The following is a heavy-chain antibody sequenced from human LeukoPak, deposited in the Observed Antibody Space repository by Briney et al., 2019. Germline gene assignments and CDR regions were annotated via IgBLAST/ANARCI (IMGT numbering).Heavy chain of an antibody. V-gene: IGHV3-21*01. CDR2: ISSSSSYI. CDR3: ARDLGYYDSSGYYDY. CDR1: GFTFSSYS. Sequence: PGGSLRLSCAASGFTFSSYSMNWVRQAPGKGLVWVSSISSSSSYIYYADSVKGRFTISRDNAKNSLYLKMNSLRAEDTAVYYWARDLGYYDSSGYYDYWGQGTLITVSS. J-gene: IGHJ4*02. D-gene: IGHD3-22*01.